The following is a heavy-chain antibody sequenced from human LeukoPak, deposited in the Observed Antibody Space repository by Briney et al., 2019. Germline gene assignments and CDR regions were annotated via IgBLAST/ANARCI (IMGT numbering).Heavy chain of an antibody. CDR3: ARAHYGGYEGFANLNF. V-gene: IGHV3-7*02. CDR2: IKQDVSEK. J-gene: IGHJ4*02. CDR1: GVTLSTYW. D-gene: IGHD4-17*01. Sequence: GGSLRLSSAPSGVTLSTYWMSWVRQAPGKGLEGVANIKQDVSEKYTTDSVKGRFTISRDNAKNSLFLQMNSLRAADTAVYYCARAHYGGYEGFANLNFWGQGTLVTVSS.